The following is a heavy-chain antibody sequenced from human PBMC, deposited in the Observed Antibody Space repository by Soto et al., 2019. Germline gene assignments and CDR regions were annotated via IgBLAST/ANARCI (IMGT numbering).Heavy chain of an antibody. V-gene: IGHV3-23*01. Sequence: GGSLRLSCAASGFTFSSYAMGWVRQGPGKGLEWVAVVSIGGSAHYADSVRGRFTISRDNSKNTPSLQMNSLTAEDTAVYFCAKRRGAGGHFDYWGQGALVTVSS. CDR3: AKRRGAGGHFDY. J-gene: IGHJ4*02. D-gene: IGHD2-15*01. CDR1: GFTFSSYA. CDR2: VSIGGSA.